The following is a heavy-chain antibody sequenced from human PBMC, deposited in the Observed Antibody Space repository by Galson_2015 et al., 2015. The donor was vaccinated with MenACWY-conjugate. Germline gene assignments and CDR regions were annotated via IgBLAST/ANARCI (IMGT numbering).Heavy chain of an antibody. CDR3: ATQSRLGRQLAN. J-gene: IGHJ4*02. V-gene: IGHV3-23*01. CDR1: GFTFSSYA. D-gene: IGHD6-6*01. Sequence: SLRLSCAASGFTFSSYAMSWVRQAPGKGLEWVSAISGSGGSTYHADSVKGRFTISRDNSKNTLYLQMNSLRAEDTAVYYCATQSRLGRQLANWGQGTLVTVSS. CDR2: ISGSGGST.